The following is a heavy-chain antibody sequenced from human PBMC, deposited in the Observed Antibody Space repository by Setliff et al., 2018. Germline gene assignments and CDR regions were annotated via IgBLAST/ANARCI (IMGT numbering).Heavy chain of an antibody. D-gene: IGHD2-2*01. CDR3: RLAHCNDTSCEEALDY. J-gene: IGHJ4*02. CDR1: GASFSDYY. Sequence: PSETLSLTCTVYGASFSDYYWGWIRQPPGKGLEWIAEINHSGSTNYNPSLKSRVTISVDTSKNQFSLKLSSVTAAGTAVYYFRLAHCNDTSCEEALDYWSQGTLVTVSS. CDR2: INHSGST. V-gene: IGHV4-34*01.